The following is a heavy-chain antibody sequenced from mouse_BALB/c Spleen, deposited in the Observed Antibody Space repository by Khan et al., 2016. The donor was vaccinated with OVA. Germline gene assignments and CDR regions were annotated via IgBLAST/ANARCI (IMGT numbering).Heavy chain of an antibody. CDR1: GFSLTDYD. CDR2: IWGGGTT. CDR3: AKGVWSYYYAVDY. J-gene: IGHJ4*01. D-gene: IGHD2-10*02. V-gene: IGHV2-6-5*01. Sequence: VKLLESGPGLVAPLQSLSITCSVSGFSLTDYDVSWIRQPPGKGLEWLGVIWGGGTTYYNSVLASRLSISKANSKSRVFLKMNSLQTDDTAMYDCAKGVWSYYYAVDYWGQGTSVTVSS.